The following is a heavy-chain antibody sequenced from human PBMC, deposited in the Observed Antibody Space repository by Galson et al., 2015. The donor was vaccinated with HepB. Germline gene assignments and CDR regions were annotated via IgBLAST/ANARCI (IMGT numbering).Heavy chain of an antibody. CDR2: IIPILGIA. V-gene: IGHV1-69*10. D-gene: IGHD2-2*01. CDR3: ARDRTYCSSTSCYLLGSDY. CDR1: GGTFSSYA. Sequence: SVKVSCKASGGTFSSYAISWVRQAPGQGLEWMGGIIPILGIANYAQKFQGRVTITADKSTSTAYMELSSLRSEDTAVYYCARDRTYCSSTSCYLLGSDYWGQGTLVTVSS. J-gene: IGHJ4*02.